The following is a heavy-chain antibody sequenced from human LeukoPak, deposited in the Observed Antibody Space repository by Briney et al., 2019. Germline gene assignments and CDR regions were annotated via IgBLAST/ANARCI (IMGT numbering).Heavy chain of an antibody. J-gene: IGHJ4*02. V-gene: IGHV3-23*01. CDR1: GFPFSNFA. D-gene: IGHD1-26*01. CDR2: ISGSGSST. CDR3: AKDLVGATNY. Sequence: GGSLRLSCAASGFPFSNFAMSWVRQAPGKGLEWVSAISGSGSSTHYADSVKGRFTISRDNSKNTLYLQMNSLRADDTAIFYCAKDLVGATNYWGQGTLVAVSS.